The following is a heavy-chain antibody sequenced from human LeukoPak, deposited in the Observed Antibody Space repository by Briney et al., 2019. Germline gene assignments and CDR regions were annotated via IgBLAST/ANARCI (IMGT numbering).Heavy chain of an antibody. Sequence: GASVTVSCKVSGYTLTELSMHWVRQAPGKGREGMGGFDPEDGETIYAQNFQGRVTMTEDTSTDTAYMELSSLRSEDTAVYYCATSLDIVATTYYFDYWGQGTLVTVSS. CDR1: GYTLTELS. D-gene: IGHD5-12*01. CDR3: ATSLDIVATTYYFDY. CDR2: FDPEDGET. J-gene: IGHJ4*02. V-gene: IGHV1-24*01.